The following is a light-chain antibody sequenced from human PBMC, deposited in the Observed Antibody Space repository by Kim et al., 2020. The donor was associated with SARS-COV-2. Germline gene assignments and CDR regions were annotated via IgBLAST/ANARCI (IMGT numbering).Light chain of an antibody. Sequence: LSLSPGERATLACRASQSVNNYLAWYQQKPGQAPRLLIYEVSTRATGIPDRFSGSGSGTDFTLTISSLEPEDFAVYYCQQRTNWPTFGQGTKLEI. CDR2: EVS. J-gene: IGKJ2*01. V-gene: IGKV3-11*01. CDR1: QSVNNY. CDR3: QQRTNWPT.